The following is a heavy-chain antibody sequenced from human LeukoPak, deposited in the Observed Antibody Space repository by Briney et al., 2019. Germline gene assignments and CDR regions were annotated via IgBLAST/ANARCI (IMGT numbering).Heavy chain of an antibody. D-gene: IGHD2-8*01. Sequence: SETLSLTCAVYGGSFSGYYWSWIRQPPGKGLERIGYIYYSGSTNYNPSLKSRVTVSVDTSKNQCSLKLSSVTTADTAVYYCTRSTNLEAFDIWGQGTMVTVSS. CDR3: TRSTNLEAFDI. J-gene: IGHJ3*02. CDR2: IYYSGST. V-gene: IGHV4-59*01. CDR1: GGSFSGYY.